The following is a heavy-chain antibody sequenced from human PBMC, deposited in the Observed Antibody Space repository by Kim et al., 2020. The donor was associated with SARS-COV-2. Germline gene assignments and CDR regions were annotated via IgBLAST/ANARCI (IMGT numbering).Heavy chain of an antibody. V-gene: IGHV4-34*01. CDR3: ARGQYSSSWYRRWFDP. CDR1: GGSFSGYY. D-gene: IGHD6-13*01. J-gene: IGHJ5*02. CDR2: INHSGST. Sequence: SETLSLTCAVYGGSFSGYYWSWIRQPPGKGLEWIGEINHSGSTNYNPSLKSRVTISVDTSKNQFSLKLSSVTAADTAVYYCARGQYSSSWYRRWFDPWGQGTLVTVSS.